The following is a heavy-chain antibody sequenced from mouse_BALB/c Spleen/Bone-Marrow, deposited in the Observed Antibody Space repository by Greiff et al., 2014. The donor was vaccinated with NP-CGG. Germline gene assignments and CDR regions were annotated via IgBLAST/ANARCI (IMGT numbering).Heavy chain of an antibody. CDR3: ARLHYYGYGAY. V-gene: IGHV4-1*02. D-gene: IGHD1-2*01. Sequence: EVKVEESGGGLVQPGGSLKLSCAASGFDFSTFWMSWVRQAPGKGLEWIGEINPDRSTINYRPSLKDKFIISRDNAKNTLYLLMSKVRSEDTALYYCARLHYYGYGAYWGQGTLVTVSA. CDR1: GFDFSTFW. J-gene: IGHJ3*01. CDR2: INPDRSTI.